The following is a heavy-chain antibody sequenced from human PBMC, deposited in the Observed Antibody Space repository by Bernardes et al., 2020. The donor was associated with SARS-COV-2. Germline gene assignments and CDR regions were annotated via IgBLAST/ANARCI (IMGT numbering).Heavy chain of an antibody. D-gene: IGHD2-2*01. CDR3: VAYCSSASCYFDY. V-gene: IGHV3-64D*06. CDR1: GFTFNTYD. Sequence: GGSLRLSCSASGFTFNTYDMHWVRQAPGKGLEYVSAITSNGGTTYYADSVKGRFTISRDNSKNTLFLQMSSLRTEDTAIYYCVAYCSSASCYFDYWGQGTLVTVSS. J-gene: IGHJ4*02. CDR2: ITSNGGTT.